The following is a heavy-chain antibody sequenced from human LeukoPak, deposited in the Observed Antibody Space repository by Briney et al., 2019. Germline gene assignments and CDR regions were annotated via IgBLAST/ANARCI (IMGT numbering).Heavy chain of an antibody. J-gene: IGHJ4*02. CDR2: ITGNGRDT. V-gene: IGHV3-23*01. Sequence: GGSLRLSCAASGFTFSNYAMSWVRQAPGKRLEWVSSITGNGRDTYYADSVKGRIAISRDSSKNTVYLQMNSLRPEDTALYYCAKGTRTSCTGATCYDFDYWGQGTLVTVSS. CDR1: GFTFSNYA. CDR3: AKGTRTSCTGATCYDFDY. D-gene: IGHD2-2*01.